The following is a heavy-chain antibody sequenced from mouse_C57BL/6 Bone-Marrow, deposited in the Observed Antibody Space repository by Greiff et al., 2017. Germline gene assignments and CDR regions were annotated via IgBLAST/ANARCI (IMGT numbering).Heavy chain of an antibody. CDR3: AREDYYGSGGYFDY. D-gene: IGHD1-1*01. V-gene: IGHV1-85*01. CDR1: GYTFTSYD. CDR2: IYPRDGST. J-gene: IGHJ2*01. Sequence: VQLQESGPELVKPGASVKLSCKASGYTFTSYDINWVKQRPGQGLEWIGWIYPRDGSTKYNEKFKGKATLTVDTSSSTAYMELHSLTSEDSAVYFYAREDYYGSGGYFDYWGQGTTLTVSS.